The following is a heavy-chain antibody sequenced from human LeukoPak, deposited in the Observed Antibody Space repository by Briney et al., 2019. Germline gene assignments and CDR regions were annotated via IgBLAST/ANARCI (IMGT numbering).Heavy chain of an antibody. J-gene: IGHJ4*02. Sequence: SETLSLTCAVSGGSISSGGYSWSWIRQPPGKGLEWIGYIYHSGSTNYNPSLKSRVTISVDTSKNQFSLKLSSVTAADTAVYYCARATDRSSSLYYFDYWGQGTLVTVSS. CDR3: ARATDRSSSLYYFDY. D-gene: IGHD6-13*01. CDR1: GGSISSGGYS. V-gene: IGHV4-30-2*01. CDR2: IYHSGST.